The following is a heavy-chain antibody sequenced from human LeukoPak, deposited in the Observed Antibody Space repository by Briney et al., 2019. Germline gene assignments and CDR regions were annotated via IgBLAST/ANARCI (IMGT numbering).Heavy chain of an antibody. V-gene: IGHV1-69*04. CDR1: GYTFTSYG. CDR2: IIPILGIA. CDR3: ARDREPLYPGAIDY. J-gene: IGHJ4*02. Sequence: SVKVSCKASGYTFTSYGISWVRQAPGQGLEWMGRIIPILGIANYAQKFQGRVTITADKSTSTAYMELSSLRSEDTAVYYCARDREPLYPGAIDYWGQGTLVTVSS. D-gene: IGHD2-2*02.